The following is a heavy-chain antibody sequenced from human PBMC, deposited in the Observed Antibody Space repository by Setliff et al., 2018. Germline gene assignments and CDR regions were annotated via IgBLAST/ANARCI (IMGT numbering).Heavy chain of an antibody. V-gene: IGHV4-59*08. J-gene: IGHJ6*03. CDR3: ARESYYYYMDV. CDR1: GGSISSYY. CDR2: IYNSGST. Sequence: PSETLSLTCTVSGGSISSYYWSWIRQPPGKGLEWIGYIYNSGSTNYNPSLKSRVTISVDMSMNQFSLKLSSVTAADTAVYYCARESYYYYMDVWGKGTTVTVSS.